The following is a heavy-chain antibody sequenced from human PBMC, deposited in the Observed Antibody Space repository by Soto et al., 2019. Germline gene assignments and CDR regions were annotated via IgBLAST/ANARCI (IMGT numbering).Heavy chain of an antibody. CDR2: IYYSGST. D-gene: IGHD3-10*01. V-gene: IGHV4-59*01. CDR1: GGSISSYY. CDR3: ARGEEYYGSGSSYYYYGMDV. Sequence: QVQLQESGPGLVKPSETLSLTCTVSGGSISSYYWSWIRQPPGKGLEWIGYIYYSGSTNYNPSLKSRVTISVDTSKNQFSLKLSSVTAADTAVYYCARGEEYYGSGSSYYYYGMDVWGQGTTVTVSS. J-gene: IGHJ6*02.